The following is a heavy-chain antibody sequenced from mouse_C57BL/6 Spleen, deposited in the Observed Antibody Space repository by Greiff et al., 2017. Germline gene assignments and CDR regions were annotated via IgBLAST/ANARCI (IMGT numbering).Heavy chain of an antibody. CDR2: ISSGGDYI. D-gene: IGHD2-4*01. CDR3: TRVYDYTYAIDY. Sequence: EVQLVESGEGLVKPGGSLKLSCAASGFTFSSYAMSWVRQTPEKRLEWVAYISSGGDYIYYADTVKGRFTISRDNARNTLFLQMSSLKSEDTAMXYCTRVYDYTYAIDYWGQGTSVTVSS. J-gene: IGHJ4*01. CDR1: GFTFSSYA. V-gene: IGHV5-9-1*02.